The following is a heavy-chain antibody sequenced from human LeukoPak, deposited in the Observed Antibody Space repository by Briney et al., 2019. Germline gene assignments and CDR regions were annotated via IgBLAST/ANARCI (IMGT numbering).Heavy chain of an antibody. J-gene: IGHJ4*02. CDR3: AKDRRSGGSCSDY. Sequence: GGSLRLSCAASGFTFSTYAMRWVRQAPGKGLEWVSGISSTGDDTYYADSVKGRFTISRDNSKNTLYLQMNSLRAEDTAVYYCAKDRRSGGSCSDYWGQGTLVTVSS. V-gene: IGHV3-23*01. CDR2: ISSTGDDT. CDR1: GFTFSTYA. D-gene: IGHD2-15*01.